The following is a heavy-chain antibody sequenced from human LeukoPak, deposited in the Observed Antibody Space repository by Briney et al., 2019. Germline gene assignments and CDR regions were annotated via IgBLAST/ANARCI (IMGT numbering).Heavy chain of an antibody. D-gene: IGHD5-24*01. CDR3: ARAPRDGYNHAFDI. J-gene: IGHJ3*02. CDR1: GDSVSSNSAA. CDR2: TYYRSKWYN. V-gene: IGHV6-1*01. Sequence: SQTLSLTCAISGDSVSSNSAAWNWIRQSPSRGLEWLGRTYYRSKWYNDYAVSVKSRITINPDTSKNQFSLQLDSVTPEDTAVYYCARAPRDGYNHAFDIWGQGTMVTVSS.